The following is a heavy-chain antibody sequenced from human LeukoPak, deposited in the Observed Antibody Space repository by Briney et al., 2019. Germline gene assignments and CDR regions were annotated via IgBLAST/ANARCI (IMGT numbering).Heavy chain of an antibody. D-gene: IGHD3-22*01. CDR3: AKEDDSSGYSFDY. V-gene: IGHV3-30*18. CDR1: GFTFSSYG. J-gene: IGHJ4*02. CDR2: ISYDGSNK. Sequence: GGSLRLSCAASGFTFSSYGLHWVRQAPGKGLEWVAVISYDGSNKYYADSVKGRFTISRDNSKNTLYLQMNSLRAEDTAVYYCAKEDDSSGYSFDYWGQGTLVTVSS.